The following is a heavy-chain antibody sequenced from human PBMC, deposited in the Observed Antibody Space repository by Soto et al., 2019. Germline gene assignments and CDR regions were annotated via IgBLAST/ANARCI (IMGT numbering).Heavy chain of an antibody. Sequence: PSDTLSLTCALYSPSITSSNWWSGVRQAPGKGLVWIGEIYHSGSTNYNPSLKSRVTISVDKSKNQFSLKLSSVTAAVTALYYCARLKNWNSGTYDIDVWGQGTTVTVS. CDR1: SPSITSSNW. CDR3: ARLKNWNSGTYDIDV. CDR2: IYHSGST. D-gene: IGHD1-7*01. J-gene: IGHJ6*02. V-gene: IGHV4-4*02.